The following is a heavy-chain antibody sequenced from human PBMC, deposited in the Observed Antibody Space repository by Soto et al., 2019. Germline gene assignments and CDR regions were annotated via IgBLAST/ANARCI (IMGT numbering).Heavy chain of an antibody. CDR2: IYYNGNT. J-gene: IGHJ6*02. D-gene: IGHD4-17*01. CDR1: GDSITNDDYY. V-gene: IGHV4-30-4*08. CDR3: ARATTVTSSFFYYGLDV. Sequence: QVQLQESGPGLVKPSQTLSLTCSVSGDSITNDDYYWTWIRQPPGKGLEWIGHIYYNGNTYYNPSLKSRLTLSLVTSQHQFSLHLTSVIAADSASYFCARATTVTSSFFYYGLDVWGQGTTVNVSS.